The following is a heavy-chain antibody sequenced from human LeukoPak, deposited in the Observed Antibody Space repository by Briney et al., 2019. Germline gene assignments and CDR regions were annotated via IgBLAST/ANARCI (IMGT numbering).Heavy chain of an antibody. Sequence: ASVKVSYKASGYTFTGPYIHWIRQAPGQGLEWMGWINPNSGGTKYAQKFQGRVTMTGDTSINTAYMELSRLRSDDTAVYYCARVEYCIKGVCVNFDYWGQGTLVTVST. D-gene: IGHD2-8*01. CDR1: GYTFTGPY. J-gene: IGHJ4*02. CDR2: INPNSGGT. V-gene: IGHV1-2*02. CDR3: ARVEYCIKGVCVNFDY.